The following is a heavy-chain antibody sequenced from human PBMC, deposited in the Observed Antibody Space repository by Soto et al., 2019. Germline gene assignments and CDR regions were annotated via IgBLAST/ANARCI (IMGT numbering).Heavy chain of an antibody. CDR2: ITGSGSDT. Sequence: GGSLRLSCAASGFTFYNYAMGWVRQAPGKGLEWVSAITGSGSDTYYVDSVKGRFTISRDNSENPLYLQMNSLRAEDTAIYYCAKLGSSSWSPHYYFDYWGQGTLVTVSS. CDR3: AKLGSSSWSPHYYFDY. D-gene: IGHD2-2*01. CDR1: GFTFYNYA. J-gene: IGHJ4*02. V-gene: IGHV3-23*01.